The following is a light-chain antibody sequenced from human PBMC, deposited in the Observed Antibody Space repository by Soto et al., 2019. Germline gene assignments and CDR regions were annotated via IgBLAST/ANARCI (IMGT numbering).Light chain of an antibody. J-gene: IGKJ3*01. CDR3: QKYDTDRRIFT. V-gene: IGKV1-27*01. CDR1: QGINNY. Sequence: DIQMTQSPSSLSASVGDRVTISCRASQGINNYLAWYQQKPGKVPKLLIHAASILQSGVPSRFSAGGSGTDFTLTISSLQTEDVATYYCQKYDTDRRIFTFGPGTKVDVK. CDR2: AAS.